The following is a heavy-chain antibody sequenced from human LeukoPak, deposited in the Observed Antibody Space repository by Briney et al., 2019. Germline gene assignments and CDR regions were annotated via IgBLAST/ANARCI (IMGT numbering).Heavy chain of an antibody. D-gene: IGHD1-14*01. Sequence: SETLSLTCTVSGGSISSSSYYWGWIRQPRGKGLEWIGSIYYSGSTYYNPSLKSRVTISVDTSKNQFSLKLSSVTAADTAVYYCARHPEVKVGGYYSDYWGQGTLVTVSS. CDR1: GGSISSSSYY. J-gene: IGHJ4*02. CDR3: ARHPEVKVGGYYSDY. CDR2: IYYSGST. V-gene: IGHV4-39*01.